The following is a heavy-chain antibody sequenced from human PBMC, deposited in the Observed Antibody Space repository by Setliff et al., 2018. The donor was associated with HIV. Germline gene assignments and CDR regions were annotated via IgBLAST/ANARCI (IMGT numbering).Heavy chain of an antibody. D-gene: IGHD4-17*01. J-gene: IGHJ4*02. V-gene: IGHV3-48*03. CDR3: ARGQTSVTLQFDH. CDR1: GFTFSSYE. Sequence: GGSLRLSCAASGFTFSSYEMNWVRQAPGKGLEWVSYISSSGSTIYYADSVKGRFTISRDNAKNSLFLQMNSLRAEDTAVYYCARGQTSVTLQFDHWGQGTLVTVSS. CDR2: ISSSGSTI.